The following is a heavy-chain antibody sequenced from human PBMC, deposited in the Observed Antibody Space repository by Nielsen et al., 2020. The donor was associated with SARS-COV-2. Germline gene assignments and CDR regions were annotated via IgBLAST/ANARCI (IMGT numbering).Heavy chain of an antibody. J-gene: IGHJ4*02. V-gene: IGHV5-10-1*01. Sequence: GGSLRLSCKGSGYSFTSYWISWVRQMPGKGLEWMGRIDPSDSYTNYSPSFQGHVTISADKSISTAYLQWSSLKASDTAMYYCARTTGGRYFDWTIDYWGQGTLVTVSS. D-gene: IGHD3-9*01. CDR1: GYSFTSYW. CDR3: ARTTGGRYFDWTIDY. CDR2: IDPSDSYT.